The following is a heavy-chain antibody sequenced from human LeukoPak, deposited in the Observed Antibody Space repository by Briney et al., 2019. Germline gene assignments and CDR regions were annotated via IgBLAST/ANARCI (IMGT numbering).Heavy chain of an antibody. V-gene: IGHV1-24*01. J-gene: IGHJ4*02. Sequence: GASVKVSCKVSGYTLTELSMHWVRQAPGKGLEWMGGFDPEDGETIYAQKFQGRVTMTEDTSTDTAYMELSSLRSEDTAVYYCATKGDYYGSGSYYTYWGQGTLVTVSS. D-gene: IGHD3-10*01. CDR2: FDPEDGET. CDR1: GYTLTELS. CDR3: ATKGDYYGSGSYYTY.